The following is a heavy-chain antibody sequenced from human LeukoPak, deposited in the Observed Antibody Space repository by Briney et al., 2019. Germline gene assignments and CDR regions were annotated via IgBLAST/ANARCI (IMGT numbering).Heavy chain of an antibody. D-gene: IGHD6-13*01. CDR2: ISAYNGNT. CDR1: GYTFTSYG. CDR3: ARDLQAAAGIFNYYYGMDV. Sequence: ASVKASCKASGYTFTSYGISWVRQAPGQGLEWMGWISAYNGNTNYAQKLQGRVTMTTDTSTSTAYMELRSLRSDDTAVYYCARDLQAAAGIFNYYYGMDVWGQGTTVTVSS. J-gene: IGHJ6*02. V-gene: IGHV1-18*01.